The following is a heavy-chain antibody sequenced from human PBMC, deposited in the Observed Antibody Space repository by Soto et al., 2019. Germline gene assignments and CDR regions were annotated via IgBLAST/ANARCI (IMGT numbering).Heavy chain of an antibody. D-gene: IGHD6-19*01. CDR3: ARDFPTAGYGSGWYDY. CDR1: GGSINGFY. Sequence: QVQLQESGPGLVKPSETLSLTCTVSGGSINGFYWSWIRQPPGKGLEWIGYVNDRGNTNYNPSLKSRVTISVDTSKNQFSLKLSSVTAADTAVYYCARDFPTAGYGSGWYDYWGQGTLVTVSS. CDR2: VNDRGNT. V-gene: IGHV4-59*01. J-gene: IGHJ4*02.